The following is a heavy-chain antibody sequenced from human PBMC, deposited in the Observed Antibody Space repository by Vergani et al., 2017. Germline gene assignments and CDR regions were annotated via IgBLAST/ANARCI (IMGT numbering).Heavy chain of an antibody. Sequence: QVQLQQWGAGLLKPSETLSLTCAVYGGSFSGYYWSWIRQPPGKGLEWIGEINHSGSTNYNPSLKSRVTISVDTSKNQFSLKLSSVTAADTAVYYCARAASITGTNYYYYYMDVGGKGTTVTVSS. D-gene: IGHD1-20*01. CDR3: ARAASITGTNYYYYYMDV. CDR2: INHSGST. V-gene: IGHV4-34*01. J-gene: IGHJ6*03. CDR1: GGSFSGYY.